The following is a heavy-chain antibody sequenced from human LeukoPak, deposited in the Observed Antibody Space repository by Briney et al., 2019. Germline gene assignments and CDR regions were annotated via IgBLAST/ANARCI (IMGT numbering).Heavy chain of an antibody. D-gene: IGHD3-22*01. J-gene: IGHJ5*02. V-gene: IGHV5-51*01. CDR1: GYSFTSYW. CDR2: IYPGDSDT. CDR3: ARGNYYDNSPTYNWFDH. Sequence: GESLKISCKGSGYSFTSYWIGWVRQMPGKGLEWMGIIYPGDSDTRYSPSFQGQVTISADKSISTAYLQWSSLKASDTAMYYCARGNYYDNSPTYNWFDHWGQGTLVTVSS.